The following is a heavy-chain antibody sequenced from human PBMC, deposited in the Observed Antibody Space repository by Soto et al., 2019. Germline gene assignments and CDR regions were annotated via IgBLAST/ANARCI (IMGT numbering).Heavy chain of an antibody. V-gene: IGHV1-8*01. Sequence: ASVKVSCKASGYTFTSYDINWVRQATGQGLEWMGWMNPNSGNTGYAQKFQGRVTMTRNTSISTAYMELSSLRSEDTAVYDCARGRTGKRFAFWSGSKPSYYYGIDVRDKGTPVTASS. CDR3: ARGRTGKRFAFWSGSKPSYYYGIDV. D-gene: IGHD3-3*01. CDR2: MNPNSGNT. CDR1: GYTFTSYD. J-gene: IGHJ6*04.